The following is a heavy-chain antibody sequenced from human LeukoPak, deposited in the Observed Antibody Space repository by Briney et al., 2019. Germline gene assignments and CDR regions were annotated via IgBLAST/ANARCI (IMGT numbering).Heavy chain of an antibody. Sequence: GGSLRLSCAASGFTFSTYSMSWVRQAPGKGLEWVSAISDSGSHTYYADSVKGRFTISRDNSKSTLFLQMNSLRAEDTAVYYCAKDYSSGNGIWYFALWGRGTQVTV. CDR1: GFTFSTYS. V-gene: IGHV3-23*01. J-gene: IGHJ2*01. D-gene: IGHD3-10*01. CDR2: ISDSGSHT. CDR3: AKDYSSGNGIWYFAL.